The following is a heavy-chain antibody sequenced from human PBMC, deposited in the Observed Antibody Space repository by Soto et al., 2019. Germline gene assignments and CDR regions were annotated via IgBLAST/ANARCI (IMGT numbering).Heavy chain of an antibody. CDR2: ISSYGGSI. CDR1: GFTFSTYA. D-gene: IGHD2-2*01. J-gene: IGHJ2*01. CDR3: VRGHYCSRSTCSEPDWSFDL. Sequence: EVQLVESGGALVQPGGSLRLSCSASGFTFSTYAMHWVRQTPGRGLDYLSAISSYGGSIYYADSVKGRFIISRDNSKNSLYLQLDSLRAEDTAVYFCVRGHYCSRSTCSEPDWSFDLWGRGTLVTVSS. V-gene: IGHV3-64D*06.